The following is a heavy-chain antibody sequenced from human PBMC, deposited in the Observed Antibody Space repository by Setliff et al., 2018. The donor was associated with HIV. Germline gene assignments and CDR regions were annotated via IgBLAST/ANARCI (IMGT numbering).Heavy chain of an antibody. CDR1: GFTFSRYS. J-gene: IGHJ4*02. V-gene: IGHV3-23*01. CDR3: ARGSYGSFDY. D-gene: IGHD3-10*01. Sequence: GGSLRLSCAASGFTFSRYSMTWVRQAPGKGLEWVSEINTSGGNTYYADSVKGRFTISRDNSKNTLFLQMSSLRADDTAIYYCARGSYGSFDYWGLGTLVTVSS. CDR2: INTSGGNT.